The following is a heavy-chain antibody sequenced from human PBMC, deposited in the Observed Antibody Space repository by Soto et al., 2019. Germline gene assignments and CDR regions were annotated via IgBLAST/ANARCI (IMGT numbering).Heavy chain of an antibody. V-gene: IGHV1-3*01. D-gene: IGHD6-19*01. CDR2: INAGNGNT. J-gene: IGHJ6*03. Sequence: VSVKVYCKASGYTFTSYDINWVRQAPGQRLEWMGWINAGNGNTKYSQKFQGRVTITRDTSASTAYMELSSLRSEDTAVYYCARDLTTSGYSSGWHSRNYYYYYMDVWGKGTTVTVSS. CDR3: ARDLTTSGYSSGWHSRNYYYYYMDV. CDR1: GYTFTSYD.